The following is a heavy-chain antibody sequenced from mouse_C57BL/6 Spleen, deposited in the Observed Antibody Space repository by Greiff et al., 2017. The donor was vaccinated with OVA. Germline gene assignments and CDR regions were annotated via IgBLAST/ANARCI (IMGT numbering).Heavy chain of an antibody. V-gene: IGHV1-39*01. Sequence: EVKLVESGPELVKPGASVKISCKASGYSFTDYNMNWVKQSNGKSLEWIGVINPNYGTTSYNQKFKGKATLTVDQSSSTAYMQLNSLKSEDSAVYYCAREGGIYYGNYGAMDYWGQGTSVTVSS. D-gene: IGHD2-1*01. CDR1: GYSFTDYN. CDR2: INPNYGTT. CDR3: AREGGIYYGNYGAMDY. J-gene: IGHJ4*01.